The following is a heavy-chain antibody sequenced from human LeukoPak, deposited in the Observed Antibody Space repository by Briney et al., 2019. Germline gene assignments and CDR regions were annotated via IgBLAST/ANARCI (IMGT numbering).Heavy chain of an antibody. J-gene: IGHJ4*02. CDR3: ASAITMIVVAPGY. Sequence: GRSLRLSCAASGFTFSSYAMHWVRQAPGKGLEWVAVISYDGSNKYYADSVKGRFTISRDNSKNTLYLRMNSLRAEDTAVYYCASAITMIVVAPGYWGQGTLVTVSS. V-gene: IGHV3-30-3*01. D-gene: IGHD3-22*01. CDR2: ISYDGSNK. CDR1: GFTFSSYA.